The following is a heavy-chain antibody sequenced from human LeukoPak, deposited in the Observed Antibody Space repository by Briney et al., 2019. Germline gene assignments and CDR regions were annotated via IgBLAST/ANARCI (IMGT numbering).Heavy chain of an antibody. CDR3: ARGVRVWFGELGAYYMDV. CDR1: GGSLSGFY. D-gene: IGHD3-10*01. Sequence: PSETLSLTCAVYGGSLSGFYWSWIRQPPGKGLEWIGSIYYSGSTYYNPSLKSRVTISVDTSKNQFSLKLSSVTAADTAVYYCARGVRVWFGELGAYYMDVWGKGTTVTVSS. J-gene: IGHJ6*03. CDR2: IYYSGST. V-gene: IGHV4-34*01.